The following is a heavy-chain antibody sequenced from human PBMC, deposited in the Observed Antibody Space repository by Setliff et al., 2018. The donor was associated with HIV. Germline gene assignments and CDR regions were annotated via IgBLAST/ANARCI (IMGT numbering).Heavy chain of an antibody. CDR3: ARGSSSIAAAYPDALDI. Sequence: GASVKVSCKVSGGTFTRNCISWVRQAPGQGLEWMGGILPFFDTANYAQKFQGRVTMTTDTSTSTAYMELRSLRSDDTAVYYCARGSSSIAAAYPDALDIWGQGTMVTVSS. CDR2: ILPFFDTA. CDR1: GGTFTRNC. D-gene: IGHD6-13*01. J-gene: IGHJ3*02. V-gene: IGHV1-69*05.